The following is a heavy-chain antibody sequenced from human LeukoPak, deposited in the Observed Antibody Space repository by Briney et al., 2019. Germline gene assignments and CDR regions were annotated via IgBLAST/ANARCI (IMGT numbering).Heavy chain of an antibody. J-gene: IGHJ3*02. D-gene: IGHD6-19*01. CDR3: AIIAVAGTGDAFDI. V-gene: IGHV1-24*01. Sequence: GASVKVSCKVSGYTLTELSMHWVRQAPGKGLEWMGGFDPEDGETIYAQKFQGRVTMTEDTSTDTAYMELSSLRSEDTAVYYCAIIAVAGTGDAFDIWGQGTMVTVSS. CDR1: GYTLTELS. CDR2: FDPEDGET.